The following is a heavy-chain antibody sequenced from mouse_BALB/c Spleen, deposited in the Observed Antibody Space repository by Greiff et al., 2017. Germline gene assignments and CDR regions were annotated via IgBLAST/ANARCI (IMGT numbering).Heavy chain of an antibody. CDR2: IRLKSNNYAT. CDR1: GFTFSNYW. D-gene: IGHD2-14*01. CDR3: TQGEDYRYDGRKTVFAY. Sequence: EVKLEESGGGLVQPGGSMKLSCVASGFTFSNYWMNWVRQSPEKGLEWVAEIRLKSNNYATHYAESVKGRFTISRDDSKSSVYLQMNNLRAEDTGIYYCTQGEDYRYDGRKTVFAYWGQGTLVTVSA. V-gene: IGHV6-6*02. J-gene: IGHJ3*01.